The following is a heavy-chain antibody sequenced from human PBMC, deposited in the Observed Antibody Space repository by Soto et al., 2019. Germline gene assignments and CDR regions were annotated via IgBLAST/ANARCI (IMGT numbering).Heavy chain of an antibody. J-gene: IGHJ6*04. D-gene: IGHD2-2*01. Sequence: QITLKESGPTLVKPTQTLTLTCTFSGFSLNTTGVGVGWIRQSPGKALEWLAFLYGDDDTRYSASLKSRLTTSKTSNKNPVLLTITNTQPADTGPYYCAQVLRSCSSVGSYFYFYIDFWGKGTTVSASS. CDR3: AQVLRSCSSVGSYFYFYIDF. V-gene: IGHV2-5*02. CDR2: LYGDDDT. CDR1: GFSLNTTGVG.